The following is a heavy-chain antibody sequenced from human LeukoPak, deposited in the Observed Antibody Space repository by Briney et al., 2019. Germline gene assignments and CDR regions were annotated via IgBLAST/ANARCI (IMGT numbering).Heavy chain of an antibody. D-gene: IGHD6-19*01. CDR2: INHSGST. J-gene: IGHJ4*02. V-gene: IGHV4-38-2*02. CDR3: ARDPGGSSGWYFDY. Sequence: SETLSLTCAVSGYSISSGYHWGWIRQSPGKGLEWIGSINHSGSTYYNPSLMGRVTISLDTSKNQFSLRLSSVTAADTAVYYCARDPGGSSGWYFDYWGQGTLVTVSS. CDR1: GYSISSGYH.